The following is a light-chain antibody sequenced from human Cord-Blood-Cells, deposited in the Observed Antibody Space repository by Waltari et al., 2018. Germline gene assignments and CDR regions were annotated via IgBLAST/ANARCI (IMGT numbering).Light chain of an antibody. J-gene: IGLJ2*01. V-gene: IGLV2-14*03. CDR2: DVS. CDR1: SSDVGGYNY. CDR3: SSYTSSSTLVV. Sequence: QSALTQPASASGSPGQSITISCPGTSSDVGGYNYVSWYQQPPGKAPKLMIYDVSNRPSGVSNRFSGSKSGNTASLTISGLQAEDEADYYCSSYTSSSTLVVFGGGTKLTVL.